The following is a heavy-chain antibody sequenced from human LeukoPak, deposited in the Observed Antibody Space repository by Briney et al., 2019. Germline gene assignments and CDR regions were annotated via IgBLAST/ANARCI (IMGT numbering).Heavy chain of an antibody. D-gene: IGHD6-13*01. CDR3: ATGIAAAVWFDP. CDR2: ISAYNGNT. CDR1: GYTFTSYG. J-gene: IGHJ5*02. Sequence: ASVKVSCKASGYTFTSYGISWVRQAPGQGLEWMGWISAYNGNTNYAQKLQGRVTITADESTSTAYMELSSLRSEDTAVYYCATGIAAAVWFDPWGQGTLVTVSS. V-gene: IGHV1-18*01.